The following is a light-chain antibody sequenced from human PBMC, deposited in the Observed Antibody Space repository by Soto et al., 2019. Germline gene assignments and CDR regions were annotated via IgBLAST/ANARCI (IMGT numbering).Light chain of an antibody. CDR2: LNT. Sequence: QSVLTQPPSVSGAPGQRVTISCTGTSSNIGAGYDVHWYQQLPGTAPKLLIYLNTNRPSGVPDRFSGSKSGSSASLAITGLQAGDEADYYCQSSDGGLSGVVFGGGTKLTVL. CDR3: QSSDGGLSGVV. J-gene: IGLJ3*02. CDR1: SSNIGAGYD. V-gene: IGLV1-40*01.